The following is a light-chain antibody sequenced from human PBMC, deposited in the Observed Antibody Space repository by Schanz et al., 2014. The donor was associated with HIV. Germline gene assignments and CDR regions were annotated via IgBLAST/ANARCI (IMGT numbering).Light chain of an antibody. V-gene: IGLV1-40*01. CDR2: DNT. CDR1: SSNIGAGYD. CDR3: QSFDSSLSGSV. Sequence: QSVLTQPPSVSGAPGQRVTISCTGSSSNIGAGYDVHWYQLLPGTAPRLLIFDNTNRPSGVPDRFSGSKSGTSASLAITGLQAEDEADYYCQSFDSSLSGSVFGGGTKVTVL. J-gene: IGLJ3*02.